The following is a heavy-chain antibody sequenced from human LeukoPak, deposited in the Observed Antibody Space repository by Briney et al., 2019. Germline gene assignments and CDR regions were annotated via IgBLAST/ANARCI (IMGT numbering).Heavy chain of an antibody. Sequence: PGGTLRLSCAASGFTFSIFGMSWIRQAPGKGLERVSGITNAGENTYYADSVKGRFTISRDNSKNTLYLQMNSLRAEDTAVYYCAKDRDIDPDYWGQGTLVTVSS. V-gene: IGHV3-23*01. D-gene: IGHD3-10*01. CDR1: GFTFSIFG. CDR3: AKDRDIDPDY. J-gene: IGHJ4*02. CDR2: ITNAGENT.